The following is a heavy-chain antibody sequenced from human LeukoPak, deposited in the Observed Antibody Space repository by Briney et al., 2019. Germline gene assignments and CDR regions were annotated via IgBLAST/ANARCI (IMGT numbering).Heavy chain of an antibody. J-gene: IGHJ4*02. V-gene: IGHV3-43*02. CDR2: ISGDGGGT. CDR3: AKVSGSSWYLLDY. Sequence: GGSLRLSCAASGFTFDDYAMHWVRHAPGKGLECVSLISGDGGGTYYADSVKGRFTISRDNSKNSLYLQMNSLRTEDTALYYCAKVSGSSWYLLDYWGQGTLVTVSS. CDR1: GFTFDDYA. D-gene: IGHD6-13*01.